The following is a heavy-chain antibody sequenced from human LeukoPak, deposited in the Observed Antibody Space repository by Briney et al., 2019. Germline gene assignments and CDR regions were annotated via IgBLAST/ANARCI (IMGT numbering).Heavy chain of an antibody. V-gene: IGHV4-59*01. J-gene: IGHJ4*02. CDR3: ARGRYGGNSRFFDY. CDR2: MYYSGST. CDR1: GGSISYYY. D-gene: IGHD4-23*01. Sequence: SETLSLTCTVSGGSISYYYWSWIRQPPGKGLEWIGYMYYSGSTNYNPSLRSRVTMSVGTSKNQFSLRLSSVTAVDTAVYYCARGRYGGNSRFFDYWGQGTLVTVSS.